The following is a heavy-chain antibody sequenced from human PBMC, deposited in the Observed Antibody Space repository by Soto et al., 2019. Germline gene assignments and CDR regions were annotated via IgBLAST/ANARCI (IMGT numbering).Heavy chain of an antibody. CDR3: ARLDSSSWYGSKNWFDP. CDR2: ISGSGGST. J-gene: IGHJ5*02. V-gene: IGHV3-23*01. Sequence: LRLSCAASGFTLSSYAMSWVRQAPGKGLEWVSAISGSGGSTYYADSVKGRFTISRDNSKNTLYLQMNSLRAEDTAVYYCARLDSSSWYGSKNWFDPWGQGTLVTVSS. D-gene: IGHD6-13*01. CDR1: GFTLSSYA.